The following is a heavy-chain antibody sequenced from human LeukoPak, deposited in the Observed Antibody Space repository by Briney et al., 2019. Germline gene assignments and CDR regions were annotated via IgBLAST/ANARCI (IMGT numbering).Heavy chain of an antibody. V-gene: IGHV3-48*03. J-gene: IGHJ3*02. CDR1: GFTFRTYD. D-gene: IGHD6-13*01. Sequence: GGSLRLSCVVSGFTFRTYDTNWVRQAPGKGLEWVSYVSSSGGTIYYTDSVKDRFTVSRDNANNSLYLDMNSLRAEDTAVYYCARGPFVLIAAAANDAFDIWGQGTMVTVSS. CDR2: VSSSGGTI. CDR3: ARGPFVLIAAAANDAFDI.